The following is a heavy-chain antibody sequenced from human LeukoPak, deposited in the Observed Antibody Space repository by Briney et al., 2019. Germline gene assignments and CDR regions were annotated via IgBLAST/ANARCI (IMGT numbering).Heavy chain of an antibody. CDR2: ISSSSSYI. CDR3: ARDRVGDNWNDVYPYYYYYGMDV. V-gene: IGHV3-21*01. CDR1: GFTFSSYS. J-gene: IGHJ6*02. D-gene: IGHD1-20*01. Sequence: GGSLRLSCAASGFTFSSYSMNWVRQAPGKGLEWVSSISSSSSYIYYADSVKGRFTISRDNAKNSLYLQMNSLRAEDTAVYYCARDRVGDNWNDVYPYYYYYGMDVWGQGTTVTVSS.